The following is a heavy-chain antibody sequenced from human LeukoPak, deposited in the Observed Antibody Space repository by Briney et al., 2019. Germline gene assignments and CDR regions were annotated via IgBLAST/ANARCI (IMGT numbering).Heavy chain of an antibody. Sequence: SVKVSCKASGGTFSSYAISWVRQAPGQGLEWMGGIIPIFGTANYAQKFQGRVTITADESTSTAYMELSSLRSEDTAVYYCARDRSIAVAGTGLNYGMDVWGQGTTVTVSS. V-gene: IGHV1-69*01. J-gene: IGHJ6*02. CDR3: ARDRSIAVAGTGLNYGMDV. CDR2: IIPIFGTA. D-gene: IGHD6-19*01. CDR1: GGTFSSYA.